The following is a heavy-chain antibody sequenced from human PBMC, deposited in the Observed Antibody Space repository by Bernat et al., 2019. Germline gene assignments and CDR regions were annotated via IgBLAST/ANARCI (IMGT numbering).Heavy chain of an antibody. Sequence: EVQLVESGGGLVQPGGSLRLSCAASGFTFSSYEMNWVRQAPGKGLEWVSYISSSGSTIYYADSVKGRFTISRDNAKNSLYLQMNSPRAEDTAVYYCARVGRGPYGSVTFDYWGQGTLVTVSS. J-gene: IGHJ4*02. CDR3: ARVGRGPYGSVTFDY. V-gene: IGHV3-48*03. CDR1: GFTFSSYE. CDR2: ISSSGSTI. D-gene: IGHD3-10*01.